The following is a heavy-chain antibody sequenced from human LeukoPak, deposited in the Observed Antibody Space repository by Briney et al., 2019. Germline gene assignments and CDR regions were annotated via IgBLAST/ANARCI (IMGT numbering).Heavy chain of an antibody. J-gene: IGHJ4*02. D-gene: IGHD3-16*01. CDR2: ISGSGGST. Sequence: PGGSLRLSCAASGFTLSSYGMSWVRQAPGKGLEWVSAISGSGGSTYYADSVKGRFTISRDNSKNTLYLQMNSLRAEDTAVYYCAKSTFGGIYYFDYWGQGTLVTVSS. CDR3: AKSTFGGIYYFDY. V-gene: IGHV3-23*01. CDR1: GFTLSSYG.